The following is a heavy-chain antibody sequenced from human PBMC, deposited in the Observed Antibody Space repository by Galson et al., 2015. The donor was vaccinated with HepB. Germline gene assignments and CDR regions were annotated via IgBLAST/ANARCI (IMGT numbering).Heavy chain of an antibody. Sequence: SVKVSCKASGYTFTSYYMHWVRQAPGQGLEWMGIINPSGGSTSYAQKFQGRVTMTRDTSTSTVYMELSSLRSEDTAVYYCARREYSGYDWGLLDYWGQGTLVTVSS. CDR3: ARREYSGYDWGLLDY. CDR1: GYTFTSYY. D-gene: IGHD5-12*01. V-gene: IGHV1-46*01. CDR2: INPSGGST. J-gene: IGHJ4*02.